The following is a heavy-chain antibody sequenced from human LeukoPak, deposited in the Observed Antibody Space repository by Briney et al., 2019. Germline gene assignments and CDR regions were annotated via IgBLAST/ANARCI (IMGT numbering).Heavy chain of an antibody. Sequence: GGSLRLSCAASGFTFSSYAMSWVRQAPGKGLEWVPAISGSGGSTYYADSVKGRFTISRDNSKNTLYLQMNSLRAEDTAVYYCAKDLLILTGYKKNRGHYFDYWGQGTLVTVSS. J-gene: IGHJ4*02. CDR1: GFTFSSYA. D-gene: IGHD3-9*01. CDR2: ISGSGGST. V-gene: IGHV3-23*01. CDR3: AKDLLILTGYKKNRGHYFDY.